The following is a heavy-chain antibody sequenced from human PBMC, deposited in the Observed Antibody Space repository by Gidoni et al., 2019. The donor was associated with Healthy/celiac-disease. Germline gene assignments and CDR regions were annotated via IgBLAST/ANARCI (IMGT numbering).Heavy chain of an antibody. V-gene: IGHV4-59*01. CDR2: IYYSGST. D-gene: IGHD6-13*01. CDR1: GGSISSYY. Sequence: QVQLQESGPGLVKPAETLSLTCTVSGGSISSYYWSWIRQPPGKGLEWIWYIYYSGSTNYNPSLKSRVTISVDTSKNQFSLKLSSVTAADTAVYYCARDGPRSSFDYWGQGTLVTVSS. CDR3: ARDGPRSSFDY. J-gene: IGHJ4*02.